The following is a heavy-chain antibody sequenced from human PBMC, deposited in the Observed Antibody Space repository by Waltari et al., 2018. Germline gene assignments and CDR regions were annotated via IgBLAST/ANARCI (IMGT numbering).Heavy chain of an antibody. CDR1: GFSLSTSGVG. CDR3: AHSGLYGYTMIVVFDY. CDR2: IYWNDDK. V-gene: IGHV2-5*01. Sequence: QITLKESGHTMVKPTQTITLTCTFSGFSLSTSGVGVGWIRQPAGKALELLALIYWNDDKRYSPSLKSRLTITKDTSKNQVVLTMTNMDPVDTATYYCAHSGLYGYTMIVVFDYWGQGTLVTVSS. J-gene: IGHJ4*02. D-gene: IGHD3-22*01.